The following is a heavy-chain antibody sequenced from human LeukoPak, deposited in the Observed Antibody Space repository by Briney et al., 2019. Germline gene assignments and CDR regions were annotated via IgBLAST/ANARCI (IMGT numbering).Heavy chain of an antibody. D-gene: IGHD1-1*01. CDR3: ARTERRVGYYYYYGMDV. CDR1: GFTFSSYA. V-gene: IGHV3-64*01. J-gene: IGHJ6*02. CDR2: ISSNGGST. Sequence: GGSLRLSCAASGFTFSSYAMHWVRQAPGKGLEYVSAISSNGGSTYYANSVKGRFTISRDNSKNTLYLQMGSLRAEDMAVYYCARTERRVGYYYYYGMDVWGQGTTVTVSS.